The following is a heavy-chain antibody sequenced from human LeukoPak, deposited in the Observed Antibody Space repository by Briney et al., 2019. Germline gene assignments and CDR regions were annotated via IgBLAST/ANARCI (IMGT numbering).Heavy chain of an antibody. CDR2: ISPYNGNT. V-gene: IGHV1-18*01. CDR3: ARDKGRAYSYGYVDY. CDR1: GYTFTTFG. Sequence: ASVKVSCKTSGYTFTTFGINGVRQAPGQGLEWMGWISPYNGNTNYAQKLQGRVTMTTDTSTNTAYMELRSLRSDDTAVYYCARDKGRAYSYGYVDYWGQGTLVTVS. D-gene: IGHD5-18*01. J-gene: IGHJ4*02.